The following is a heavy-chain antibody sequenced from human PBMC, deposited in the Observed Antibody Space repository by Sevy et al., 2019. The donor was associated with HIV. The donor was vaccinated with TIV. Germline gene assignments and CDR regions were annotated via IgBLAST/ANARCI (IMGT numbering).Heavy chain of an antibody. J-gene: IGHJ4*02. V-gene: IGHV3-7*01. CDR1: GFTFSSYW. Sequence: GGCLRLSCAASGFTFSSYWMSWVRQAPGKGLEGVATMKQDGSEKYYVDSVKGRFTISRNNARNSLYLQINSLRAEDTGLYYCMREGLGGYSYSLDCWGQGTLVTVSS. CDR3: MREGLGGYSYSLDC. CDR2: MKQDGSEK. D-gene: IGHD5-18*01.